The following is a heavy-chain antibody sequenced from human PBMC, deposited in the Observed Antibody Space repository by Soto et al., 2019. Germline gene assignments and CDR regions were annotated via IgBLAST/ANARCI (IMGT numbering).Heavy chain of an antibody. CDR3: AREGSGYSYGYAYPYGMDV. CDR2: IYYSGST. V-gene: IGHV4-59*01. D-gene: IGHD5-18*01. Sequence: SETLSLTCTVSGGSISSYYWSWIRQPPGKGLEWIGYIYYSGSTNYNPSLKSRVTISVDTSKNQFSLKLSSVTAADTAVYYCAREGSGYSYGYAYPYGMDVWGQGTTVTGS. CDR1: GGSISSYY. J-gene: IGHJ6*02.